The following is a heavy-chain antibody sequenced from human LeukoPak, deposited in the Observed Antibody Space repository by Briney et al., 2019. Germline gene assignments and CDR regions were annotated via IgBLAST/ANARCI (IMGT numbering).Heavy chain of an antibody. D-gene: IGHD3-22*01. CDR3: ARGSSTSYYDSSGYSSPTDY. CDR2: INPNSGGT. Sequence: GASVKVSCKASGYTFTGYYMHWVRQAPGQGLEWMGWINPNSGGTNYAQKFQGRVTMTRDTSISTAYMELSRLRSDDTAVYYCARGSSTSYYDSSGYSSPTDYWGQGTLVTVSS. CDR1: GYTFTGYY. J-gene: IGHJ4*02. V-gene: IGHV1-2*02.